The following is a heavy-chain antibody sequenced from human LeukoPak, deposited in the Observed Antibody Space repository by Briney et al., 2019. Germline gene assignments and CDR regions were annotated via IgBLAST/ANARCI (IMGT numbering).Heavy chain of an antibody. Sequence: GGSLRLSCAASGFTFSDYYMSWIRQAPGKGLEWLSYISSSGNTIYYADSVKGRFTISRDNAKNSLYLQVNSLRADDTAVYYGARGAGPYGDYRDYWGQGTLVTVSS. CDR2: ISSSGNTI. D-gene: IGHD4-17*01. CDR1: GFTFSDYY. V-gene: IGHV3-11*01. CDR3: ARGAGPYGDYRDY. J-gene: IGHJ4*02.